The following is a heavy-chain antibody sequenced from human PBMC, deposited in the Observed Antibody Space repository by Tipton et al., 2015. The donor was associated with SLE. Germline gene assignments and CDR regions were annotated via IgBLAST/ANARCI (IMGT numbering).Heavy chain of an antibody. CDR2: ISSSGSTI. CDR3: ARPMGRHSSSWYEDY. D-gene: IGHD6-13*01. Sequence: GSLRLSCAASGFTFSDYYMSWIRQAPGKGLAWVSYISSSGSTIYYADSVKGRFTISRDNAKNSLYLQMNSLRAEDTAVYYCARPMGRHSSSWYEDYWGQGTLVTVSS. J-gene: IGHJ4*02. CDR1: GFTFSDYY. V-gene: IGHV3-11*04.